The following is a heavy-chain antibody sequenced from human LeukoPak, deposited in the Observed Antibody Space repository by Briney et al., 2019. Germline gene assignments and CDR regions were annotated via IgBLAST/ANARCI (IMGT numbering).Heavy chain of an antibody. CDR2: TYFRSRWSN. CDR1: GDSVSSDSAA. Sequence: SQTLSLTCAISGDSVSSDSAAWNWIRQSPSRGLEWLGRTYFRSRWSNDYALSVRGRITINPDTSKNQFSLQLNSMTPEDTAVYYCTRGWNSFDYWGQGTLVTVSS. D-gene: IGHD1-1*01. J-gene: IGHJ4*02. V-gene: IGHV6-1*01. CDR3: TRGWNSFDY.